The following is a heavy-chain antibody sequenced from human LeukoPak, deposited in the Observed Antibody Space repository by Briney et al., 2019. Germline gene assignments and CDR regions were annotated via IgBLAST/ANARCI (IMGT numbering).Heavy chain of an antibody. V-gene: IGHV4-4*07. J-gene: IGHJ4*02. D-gene: IGHD3-10*01. Sequence: SETLSLTCTVSGGSISGHYWSWIRQPAGKGLEWIGRIYTSGSTNYNTSLKRRVNISVEKSKKQFSLKLSSVTAADTAIYYCAGNFYGSGSYYRFDYWGQGTLVTVSS. CDR2: IYTSGST. CDR3: AGNFYGSGSYYRFDY. CDR1: GGSISGHY.